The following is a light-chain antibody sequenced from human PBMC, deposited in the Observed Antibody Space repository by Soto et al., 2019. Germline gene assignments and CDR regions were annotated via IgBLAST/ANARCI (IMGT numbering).Light chain of an antibody. CDR2: AAS. CDR3: QQAARFPIT. CDR1: HYIGRE. V-gene: IGKV1-39*01. Sequence: DVQMTQSPSSLSASVGDSVTITCRAGHYIGRELNWYQPKTGKAPKXMIYAASSLHSGVPSRFSVIRSGTAGPLNISNLQPDDGPTYDCQQAARFPITFGQGTRLDNK. J-gene: IGKJ5*01.